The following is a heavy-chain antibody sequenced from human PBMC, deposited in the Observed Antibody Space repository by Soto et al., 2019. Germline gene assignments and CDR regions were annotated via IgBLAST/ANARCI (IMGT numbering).Heavy chain of an antibody. V-gene: IGHV1-69*13. J-gene: IGHJ6*02. CDR2: IVPMLGTP. Sequence: SVKVSCKASGGTFDKFIMNWVRQTPGRGLEWMGGIVPMLGTPTYAEKFKGRVRISATGSATTTYMEVTSLRSEDTAIYYCARNGTYGSSRSHYSGMDVWGQGTTVTVSS. CDR3: ARNGTYGSSRSHYSGMDV. D-gene: IGHD3-10*01. CDR1: GGTFDKFI.